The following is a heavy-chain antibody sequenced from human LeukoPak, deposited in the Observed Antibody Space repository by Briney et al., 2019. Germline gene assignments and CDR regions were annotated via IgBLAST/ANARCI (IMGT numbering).Heavy chain of an antibody. CDR1: GFTFSSYE. CDR3: AKAYSSSFGDY. Sequence: PGGSLRLSCAASGFTFSSYEMNWVRQAPGKGLEWVSYISSSGSTIYYADSVKGRFTISRDNSKNTLYLQMNSLRAEDTAVYYCAKAYSSSFGDYWGQGTLVTVSS. V-gene: IGHV3-48*03. D-gene: IGHD6-13*01. CDR2: ISSSGSTI. J-gene: IGHJ4*02.